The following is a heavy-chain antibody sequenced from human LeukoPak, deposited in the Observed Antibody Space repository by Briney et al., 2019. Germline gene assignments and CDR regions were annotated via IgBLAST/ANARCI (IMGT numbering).Heavy chain of an antibody. D-gene: IGHD2-2*01. J-gene: IGHJ4*02. CDR1: GGTFSSYA. CDR2: IIPIFGTA. CDR3: ARECSSASCGDY. V-gene: IGHV1-69*01. Sequence: ASVKVSCKASGGTFSSYAISWVRQAPGQGLEWMGGIIPIFGTANYAQKFQGRVTITADESTSTAYMELSSLRSESTAVYNCARECSSASCGDYWGQGTLVTVSS.